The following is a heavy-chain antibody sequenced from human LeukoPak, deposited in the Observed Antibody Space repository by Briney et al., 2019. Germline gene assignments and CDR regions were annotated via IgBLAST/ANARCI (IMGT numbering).Heavy chain of an antibody. CDR3: AREPPTEEMATVHLDY. D-gene: IGHD5-24*01. V-gene: IGHV1-69*04. CDR1: GGTFSSYA. J-gene: IGHJ4*02. CDR2: IIPIFGIA. Sequence: ASVKVSCKASGGTFSSYAISWVRQAPGQGIEWMGRIIPIFGIANYAQKFQGRVTITADKSTSTAYMELSSLRSEDTAVYYCAREPPTEEMATVHLDYWGQGTLVTVSS.